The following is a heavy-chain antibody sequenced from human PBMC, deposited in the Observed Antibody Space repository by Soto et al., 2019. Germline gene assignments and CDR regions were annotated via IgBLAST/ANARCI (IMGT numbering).Heavy chain of an antibody. V-gene: IGHV4-39*02. CDR3: AKDVVFWP. J-gene: IGHJ4*02. Sequence: PSETLSLTCTVSGGSISSSSYYWGWIRQPPGKGPEWIGNMYYSGSTYYNPSLKSRVTISVDTSKNQFSLKLSSVTAADTAMYYCAKDVVFWPWGQGTLVTVSS. D-gene: IGHD2-15*01. CDR2: MYYSGST. CDR1: GGSISSSSYY.